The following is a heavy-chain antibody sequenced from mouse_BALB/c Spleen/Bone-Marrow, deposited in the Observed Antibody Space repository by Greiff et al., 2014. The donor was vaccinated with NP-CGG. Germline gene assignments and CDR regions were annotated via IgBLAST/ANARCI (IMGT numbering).Heavy chain of an antibody. Sequence: EVQVVESGAELVKPGASVKLSCTASGFNIKDTYMHWVKQRPEQGLEWIGRIDPANGNTKYDPKSQGKATITADTSSNTAYLQLSSLTSEDTAVYYCASYYYGSSSFAYWGQGTLVTVSA. V-gene: IGHV14-3*02. J-gene: IGHJ3*01. D-gene: IGHD1-1*01. CDR2: IDPANGNT. CDR1: GFNIKDTY. CDR3: ASYYYGSSSFAY.